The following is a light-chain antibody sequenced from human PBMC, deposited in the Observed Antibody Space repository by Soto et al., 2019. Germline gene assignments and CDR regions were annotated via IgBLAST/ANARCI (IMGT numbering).Light chain of an antibody. CDR3: AAWDDSMNGYV. J-gene: IGLJ1*01. Sequence: QSLLTQPPSAARTPGQRFTISFSGSISNIGSNTVNWYQQLPGTAPKLIIYSNNKRPSGVPDRFSGSKSGTSASLAISGLQSEDEADYYCAAWDDSMNGYVFGTGIKVTVL. CDR2: SNN. V-gene: IGLV1-44*01. CDR1: ISNIGSNT.